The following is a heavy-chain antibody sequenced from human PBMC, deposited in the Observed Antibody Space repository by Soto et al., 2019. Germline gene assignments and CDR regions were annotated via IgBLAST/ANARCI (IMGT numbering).Heavy chain of an antibody. D-gene: IGHD5-18*01. CDR1: GYTFTGYY. Sequence: QVQLVQSGAEVKKPGASVKVSCKASGYTFTGYYMHWVRQAPGQGLEWMGWINPNSGGTNYAQKFQGWVTMTRDTSISTAYMELSRLRPDDTAVYYCATGRASDTAIDPLDYWGQGTLVTVSS. J-gene: IGHJ4*02. CDR2: INPNSGGT. V-gene: IGHV1-2*04. CDR3: ATGRASDTAIDPLDY.